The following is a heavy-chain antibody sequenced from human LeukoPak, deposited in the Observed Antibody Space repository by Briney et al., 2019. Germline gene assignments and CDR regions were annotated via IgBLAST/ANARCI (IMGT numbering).Heavy chain of an antibody. CDR3: ARDNDYTYNYFDY. CDR1: GFIFNSHA. D-gene: IGHD3-16*01. V-gene: IGHV3-23*01. J-gene: IGHJ4*02. Sequence: GGSLRLSCATSGFIFNSHAMSWVRQAPGKGLEWVSAISGSGGSTFYAHSVRGRFTISRDNSKNTLYLQMNSLRAEDTALYYCARDNDYTYNYFDYWGQGTLVTVSS. CDR2: ISGSGGST.